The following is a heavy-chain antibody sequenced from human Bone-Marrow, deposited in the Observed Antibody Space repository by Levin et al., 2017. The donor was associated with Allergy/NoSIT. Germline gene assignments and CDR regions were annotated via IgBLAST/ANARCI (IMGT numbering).Heavy chain of an antibody. CDR2: IGTAGDT. J-gene: IGHJ6*02. V-gene: IGHV3-13*01. Sequence: GASVKVSCAASGFTFSSYDMHWVRQATGKGLEWVSAIGTAGDTYYPGSVKGRFTISRENAKNSLYLQMNSLRAGDTAVYYCARDRSMDVWGQGTTVTVSS. CDR3: ARDRSMDV. CDR1: GFTFSSYD.